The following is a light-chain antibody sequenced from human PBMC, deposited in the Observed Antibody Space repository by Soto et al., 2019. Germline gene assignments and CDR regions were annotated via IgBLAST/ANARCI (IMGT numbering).Light chain of an antibody. J-gene: IGKJ5*01. CDR3: QQYNSWIT. CDR1: QSISSW. Sequence: DIQMTQSPSTLSASVGARVTITCRASQSISSWLAWYQQKPGKAPKLLIYKASSLESGVPSRFSGSGSGTEFTLTISSLQPDDFATYYCQQYNSWITFGQGTRLEIK. V-gene: IGKV1-5*03. CDR2: KAS.